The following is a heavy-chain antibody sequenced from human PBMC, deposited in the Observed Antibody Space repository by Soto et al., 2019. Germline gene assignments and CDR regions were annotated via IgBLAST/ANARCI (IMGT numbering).Heavy chain of an antibody. CDR3: GRVCGGDCGGAFDF. Sequence: GGSLRLSCAASGFIFSNYWMTWVRQAPGKGLEWVANIKRDGSEKDYVGSVKGRFTISRDNAKNSLYLQMNSLRAEDTAVYYCGRVCGGDCGGAFDFWGQGTMVTVSS. J-gene: IGHJ3*01. CDR1: GFIFSNYW. V-gene: IGHV3-7*03. CDR2: IKRDGSEK. D-gene: IGHD2-21*02.